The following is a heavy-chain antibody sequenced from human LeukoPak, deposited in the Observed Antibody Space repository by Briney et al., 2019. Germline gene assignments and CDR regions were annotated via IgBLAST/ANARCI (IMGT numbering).Heavy chain of an antibody. D-gene: IGHD2/OR15-2a*01. J-gene: IGHJ4*01. V-gene: IGHV3-48*02. CDR1: GFTFTTYS. CDR3: ARGSNYFDY. Sequence: GSLRLSCAASGFTFTTYSMVWVRQAPGKGLEWVSYISSSSSAISYADSVKGRFTISRDNGKNSLYLQMNSLRDEDTAVYYCARGSNYFDYWGHGTLATVSS. CDR2: ISSSSSAI.